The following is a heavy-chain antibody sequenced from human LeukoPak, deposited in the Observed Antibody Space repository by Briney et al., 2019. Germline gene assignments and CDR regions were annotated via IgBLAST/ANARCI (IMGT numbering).Heavy chain of an antibody. CDR1: GGSTSSGNYY. CDR2: IYTSGST. CDR3: ARDHRESFYDFWSAFDP. D-gene: IGHD3-3*01. Sequence: PSETLSLTCIVSGGSTSSGNYYWSWIRQPAGKGLEWIGRIYTSGSTNYNPSLKSRLTISLDTSKNQFSLKLSSVTAADTAVYYCARDHRESFYDFWSAFDPWGQGTLVTVSS. V-gene: IGHV4-61*02. J-gene: IGHJ5*02.